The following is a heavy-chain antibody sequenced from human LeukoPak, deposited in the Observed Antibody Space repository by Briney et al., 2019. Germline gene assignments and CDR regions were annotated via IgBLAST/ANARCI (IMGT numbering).Heavy chain of an antibody. J-gene: IGHJ3*02. V-gene: IGHV3-23*01. CDR3: AREPPREAFDI. Sequence: GGSLRLSCAVSGFTFSTYDMSWVRQAPGKGLEWVSAISGSGGSTYYADSVKGRFTISRDNAKNSLYLQMNSLRAEDTAVYYCAREPPREAFDIWGQGTMVTVSS. CDR2: ISGSGGST. CDR1: GFTFSTYD.